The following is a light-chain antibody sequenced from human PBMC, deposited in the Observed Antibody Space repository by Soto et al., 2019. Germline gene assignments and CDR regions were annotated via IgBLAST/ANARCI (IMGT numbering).Light chain of an antibody. Sequence: SALTQPRSVSGSPGQSVTISCTGTSSDVGGYNYVSWYQHHPGKAPKLMIHDVSKRPSGVPDRFSGSKSGNTASLTISGLQAEDEADYFCGSYAVSYSVVFGGGTKLTVL. CDR3: GSYAVSYSVV. V-gene: IGLV2-11*01. J-gene: IGLJ2*01. CDR2: DVS. CDR1: SSDVGGYNY.